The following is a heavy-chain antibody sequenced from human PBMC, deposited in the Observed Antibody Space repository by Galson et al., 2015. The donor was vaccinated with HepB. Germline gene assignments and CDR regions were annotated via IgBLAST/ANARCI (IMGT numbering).Heavy chain of an antibody. Sequence: SLRLSCAASGFTLSSYSMNWVRQAPGKGLEWVSSISSSSNYIYYSDSVKGRFTISRDNAKNSLYLQMNSLRAEDTAVYYCARDLGDFGDYGYGMDVWGQGTTVTVSS. J-gene: IGHJ6*02. CDR2: ISSSSNYI. V-gene: IGHV3-21*01. CDR3: ARDLGDFGDYGYGMDV. D-gene: IGHD3-16*01. CDR1: GFTLSSYS.